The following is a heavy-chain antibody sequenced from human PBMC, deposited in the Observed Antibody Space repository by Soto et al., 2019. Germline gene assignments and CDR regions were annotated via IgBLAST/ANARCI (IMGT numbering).Heavy chain of an antibody. D-gene: IGHD4-17*01. CDR2: IKQDGSGK. Sequence: GGSLRLSCAASGFTFSNYWMTWVRQAPGKGLEWVANIKQDGSGKYYVDSVKGRFTISRDNAKNSLYLQMNSLRAEDTAVYYCARVYGDYYHYYYMDVWGKGTTVTVSS. CDR3: ARVYGDYYHYYYMDV. J-gene: IGHJ6*03. V-gene: IGHV3-7*01. CDR1: GFTFSNYW.